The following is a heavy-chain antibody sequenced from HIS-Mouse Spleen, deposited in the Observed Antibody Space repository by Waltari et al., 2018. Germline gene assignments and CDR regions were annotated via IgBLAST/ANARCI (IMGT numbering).Heavy chain of an antibody. D-gene: IGHD6-13*01. CDR2: IYWDDDK. CDR3: AHRQRIAAAGIGLDY. J-gene: IGHJ4*02. Sequence: QITLKESGPTLVKPTQTLTLTCTFSGFSLSTSGVGVGWIRQPPGKALEWLALIYWDDDKRYSPSLKSRLTITKDTSKNQVVLTMTNMDPVDTATYHCAHRQRIAAAGIGLDYWGQGTLVTVSS. V-gene: IGHV2-5*02. CDR1: GFSLSTSGVG.